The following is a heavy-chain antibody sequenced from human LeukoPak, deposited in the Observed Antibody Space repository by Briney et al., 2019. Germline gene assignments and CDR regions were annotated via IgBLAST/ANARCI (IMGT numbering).Heavy chain of an antibody. CDR3: ARELGGTRDY. J-gene: IGHJ4*02. CDR2: IYYSGST. Sequence: PSETLSLTCTVSGGSISSYYWSWIRQPPGKGLEWIGYIYYSGSTNYNPSLKSRVTISVDTSKNQFSLKLSSVTAADTAVYYCARELGGTRDYWGQGTLVTVSS. D-gene: IGHD1-1*01. V-gene: IGHV4-59*01. CDR1: GGSISSYY.